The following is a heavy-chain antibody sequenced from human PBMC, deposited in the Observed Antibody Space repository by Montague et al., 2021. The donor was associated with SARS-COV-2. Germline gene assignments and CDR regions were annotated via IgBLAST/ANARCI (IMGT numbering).Heavy chain of an antibody. Sequence: SLRLSCAASGFTFGAYRMHWVRQAPGKGLEWVSSISRNSDDIYHADSVKGRFTISRDNAQNSLYLQMHSQRAEDSAVYYCARDCSGGSCYSITGAPGFDCWGQGTLVTVSS. CDR1: GFTFGAYR. J-gene: IGHJ4*02. V-gene: IGHV3-21*01. D-gene: IGHD2-15*01. CDR3: ARDCSGGSCYSITGAPGFDC. CDR2: ISRNSDDI.